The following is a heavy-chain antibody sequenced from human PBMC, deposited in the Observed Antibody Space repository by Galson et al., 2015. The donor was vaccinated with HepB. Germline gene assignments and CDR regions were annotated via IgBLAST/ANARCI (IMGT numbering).Heavy chain of an antibody. Sequence: LRLSCAASGFTFSTYWMSWVRQAPGKGLEWVANIKQDGSEKNYVDSVKGRFTISRDNAKNLLFLQMNSLRAEDTAVYYCASCPPNWNDMHFDHWGQGNLVTVSS. CDR1: GFTFSTYW. CDR3: ASCPPNWNDMHFDH. V-gene: IGHV3-7*01. D-gene: IGHD1-1*01. J-gene: IGHJ4*02. CDR2: IKQDGSEK.